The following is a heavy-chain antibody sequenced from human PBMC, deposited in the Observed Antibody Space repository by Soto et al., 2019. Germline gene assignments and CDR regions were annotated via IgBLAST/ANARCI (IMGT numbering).Heavy chain of an antibody. J-gene: IGHJ5*02. CDR3: ARDNLYYYGSGVWGWFDP. CDR2: ISYDGSNK. CDR1: GFTFSSYA. Sequence: GGSLRVSCAAPGFTFSSYAMHWVRQAPGKGLEWVAVISYDGSNKYYADSVKGRFTISRDHSKNTLYLQMNSLRAEDTAVYYCARDNLYYYGSGVWGWFDPWGQGTLVTVSS. V-gene: IGHV3-30-3*01. D-gene: IGHD3-10*01.